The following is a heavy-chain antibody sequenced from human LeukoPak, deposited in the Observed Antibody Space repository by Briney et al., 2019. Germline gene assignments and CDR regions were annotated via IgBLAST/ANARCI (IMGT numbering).Heavy chain of an antibody. CDR2: VSGSGGST. J-gene: IGHJ4*02. Sequence: GGSLRLSCAASGFTFSTYAMSWVRQAPGKGPQWVSTVSGSGGSTHYADSVKGRFTISRDNSKNTLYLQMNSLRAEDTAVYYCAKNDPTTIAAPFDYWGQGTLVTVSS. V-gene: IGHV3-23*01. CDR1: GFTFSTYA. D-gene: IGHD6-6*01. CDR3: AKNDPTTIAAPFDY.